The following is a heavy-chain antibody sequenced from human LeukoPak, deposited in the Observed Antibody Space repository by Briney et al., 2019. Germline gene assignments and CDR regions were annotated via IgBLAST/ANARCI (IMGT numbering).Heavy chain of an antibody. CDR2: IYSGGST. CDR3: ARHAGYSPTNWFDP. D-gene: IGHD3-9*01. J-gene: IGHJ5*02. V-gene: IGHV3-53*01. CDR1: GFTVSSNY. Sequence: GGSLRLSCAASGFTVSSNYMSWVRQAPGKGLEWVSVIYSGGSTYYADSVKGRFTISRDNSKNTLYLQMNSLRAEDTAVYYCARHAGYSPTNWFDPWGQGTLVTVSS.